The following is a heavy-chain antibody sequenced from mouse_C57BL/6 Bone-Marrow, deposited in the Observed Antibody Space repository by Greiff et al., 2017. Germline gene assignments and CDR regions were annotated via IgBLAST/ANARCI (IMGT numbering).Heavy chain of an antibody. J-gene: IGHJ2*01. D-gene: IGHD4-1*01. CDR2: IYPGGGYT. CDR3: ARGGTGGFDY. V-gene: IGHV1-63*01. CDR1: GYTFTNYW. Sequence: QVQLKQSGAELVRPGTSVKMSCKASGYTFTNYWIGWAKQRPGHGLEWIGDIYPGGGYTNFNEKFKGKATLTADKSSSTAYMQFSSLTSEDSASDYCARGGTGGFDYWGQGTTLTVSS.